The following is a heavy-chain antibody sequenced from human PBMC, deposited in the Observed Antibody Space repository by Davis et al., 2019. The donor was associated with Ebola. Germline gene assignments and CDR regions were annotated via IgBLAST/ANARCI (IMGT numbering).Heavy chain of an antibody. CDR3: ARLLYYGSGSLLWFDP. V-gene: IGHV4-34*01. J-gene: IGHJ5*02. CDR1: SGSFSGYY. D-gene: IGHD3-10*01. Sequence: PGGSLRLSCAVYSGSFSGYYWSWIRQPPGKGPEWIGEINHSGSTNYNPSLKSRVTISVDTSKNQFSLKLSSVTAADTAVYYCARLLYYGSGSLLWFDPWGQGALVTVSS. CDR2: INHSGST.